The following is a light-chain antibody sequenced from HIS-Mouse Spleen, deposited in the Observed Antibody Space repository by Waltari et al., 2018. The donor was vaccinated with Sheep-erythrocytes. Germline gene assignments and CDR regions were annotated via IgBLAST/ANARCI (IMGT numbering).Light chain of an antibody. Sequence: PPSVSVSPGQTASITCSGDKLGDKYACWYQQKPGKAPKPLIYAASSLQSGVPSRFSGSGSGTDFTLTISSLQPEDFATYYCLQDYNYPYTFGQGTKLEIK. CDR2: AAS. J-gene: IGKJ2*01. CDR3: LQDYNYPYT. CDR1: KLGDKYA. V-gene: IGKV1-6*01.